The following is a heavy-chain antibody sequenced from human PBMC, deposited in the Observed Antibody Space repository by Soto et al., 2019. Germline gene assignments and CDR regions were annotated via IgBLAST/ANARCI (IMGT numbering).Heavy chain of an antibody. V-gene: IGHV3-23*01. CDR1: VFIPTTAP. Sequence: HPVGSLILSCSFSVFIPTTAPLSLFLQPAVKGLEWVTTISVTASLTYYVDSVKGLFFISRDNSKNTVTLQMNNLTLDDTAVYYCEKHFRYFDKWGKG. CDR3: EKHFRYFDK. CDR2: ISVTASLT. J-gene: IGHJ4*02.